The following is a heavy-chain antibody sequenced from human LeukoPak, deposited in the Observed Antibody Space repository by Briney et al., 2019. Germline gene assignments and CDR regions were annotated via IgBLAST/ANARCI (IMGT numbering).Heavy chain of an antibody. CDR3: ARLASLYDSSGYYWGDY. J-gene: IGHJ4*02. V-gene: IGHV1-2*02. Sequence: ASVKVSCKASGYTFTGYYLHWVRQAPGQGLEWMGWINPNSGGTNYAQKFQGRVTMTRDTSISTAYMELGRLRSDDTAVYYCARLASLYDSSGYYWGDYWGQGTLVTVSS. CDR1: GYTFTGYY. D-gene: IGHD3-22*01. CDR2: INPNSGGT.